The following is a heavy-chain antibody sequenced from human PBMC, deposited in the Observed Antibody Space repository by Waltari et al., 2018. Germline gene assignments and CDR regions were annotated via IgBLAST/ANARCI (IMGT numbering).Heavy chain of an antibody. D-gene: IGHD6-6*01. CDR1: GFTFSSYG. CDR3: AKGEYSSRQDNYYYYMDV. V-gene: IGHV3-33*06. CDR2: IWYDGSNK. J-gene: IGHJ6*03. Sequence: QVQLVESGGGVVQPGRSLRLSCAASGFTFSSYGMHWVRQAPGKGLEWVAVIWYDGSNKYYADSVKGRFTISRDNSKNTLYLQMNSLRAEDTAVYYCAKGEYSSRQDNYYYYMDVWGKGTTVTVSS.